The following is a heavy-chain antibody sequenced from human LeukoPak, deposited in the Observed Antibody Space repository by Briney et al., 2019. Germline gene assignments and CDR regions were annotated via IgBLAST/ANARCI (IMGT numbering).Heavy chain of an antibody. CDR1: GYTFTSYG. Sequence: ASVKVSCKASGYTFTSYGIGWVRQAPGQGLEWMGWISAYNGNTNYAQKLQGRVTMTTDTSTSTAYMELRSLRSDDTAVYYCARVSSGWYYFDYWGQGTLVTVSS. J-gene: IGHJ4*02. V-gene: IGHV1-18*01. CDR2: ISAYNGNT. D-gene: IGHD6-19*01. CDR3: ARVSSGWYYFDY.